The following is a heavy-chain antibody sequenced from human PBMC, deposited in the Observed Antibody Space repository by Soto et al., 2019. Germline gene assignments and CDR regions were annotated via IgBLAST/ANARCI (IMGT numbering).Heavy chain of an antibody. D-gene: IGHD3-22*01. Sequence: VSLRLSCAASGFTFSNAWMSWVRQAPGKGLEWVGRIKSKTDGGTTDYAAPVKGRFTISRDDSKNTLYLQMNSLKTEDTAVYYCTTDSPYYYDSSGQSYWGQGTLVTVSS. J-gene: IGHJ4*02. CDR1: GFTFSNAW. CDR2: IKSKTDGGTT. V-gene: IGHV3-15*01. CDR3: TTDSPYYYDSSGQSY.